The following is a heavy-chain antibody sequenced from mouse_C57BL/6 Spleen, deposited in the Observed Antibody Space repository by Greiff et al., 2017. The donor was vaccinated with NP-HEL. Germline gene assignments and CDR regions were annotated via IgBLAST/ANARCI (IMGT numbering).Heavy chain of an antibody. CDR1: GYTFTDYE. Sequence: QVQLKQSGAELVRPGASVTLSCRASGYTFTDYEMHWVKQTPVHGLEWIGAIDPETGGTAYNQKFKGKAILTADKSSSTAYMELRSLTSEDAAVYYCTRIYYYGRAYWGQGTLVTVSA. J-gene: IGHJ3*01. D-gene: IGHD1-1*01. CDR3: TRIYYYGRAY. CDR2: IDPETGGT. V-gene: IGHV1-15*01.